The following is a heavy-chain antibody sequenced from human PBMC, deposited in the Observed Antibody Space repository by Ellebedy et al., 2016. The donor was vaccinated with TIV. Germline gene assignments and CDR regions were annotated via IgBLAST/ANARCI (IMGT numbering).Heavy chain of an antibody. Sequence: GESLKISCAASGFTFSSYWMHWVRQAPGKGLVWVSRINSDGSSTSYADSVKGRFTISRDNAKNTLYLQMTSLRAEDTAVYYCARERIWFGELIGDGMDVWGQGTTVTVSS. CDR1: GFTFSSYW. J-gene: IGHJ6*02. CDR3: ARERIWFGELIGDGMDV. D-gene: IGHD3-10*01. CDR2: INSDGSST. V-gene: IGHV3-74*01.